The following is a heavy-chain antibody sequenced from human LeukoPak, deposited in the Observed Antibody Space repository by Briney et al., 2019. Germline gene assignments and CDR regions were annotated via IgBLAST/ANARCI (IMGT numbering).Heavy chain of an antibody. CDR1: GFTFSSYA. Sequence: GGSLRLSCAASGFTFSSYAMHWVRQAPGKGLEWVAVISYDGSNKYYADSVKGRFTISRDNSKNTLYLQMNSLRAEDTAVYYCAREGGADFDWLFDYWGQGTLVTVSS. CDR3: AREGGADFDWLFDY. V-gene: IGHV3-30-3*01. CDR2: ISYDGSNK. D-gene: IGHD3-9*01. J-gene: IGHJ4*02.